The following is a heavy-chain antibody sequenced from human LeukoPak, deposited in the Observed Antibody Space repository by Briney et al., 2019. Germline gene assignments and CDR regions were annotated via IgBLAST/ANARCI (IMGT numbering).Heavy chain of an antibody. V-gene: IGHV1-2*02. D-gene: IGHD5-24*01. CDR1: GYTFTGYY. J-gene: IGHJ4*02. CDR3: ARVRWLQLPYYFDY. CDR2: INPNSGGT. Sequence: GASVKVSCKASGYTFTGYYMHWVRQAPGQGLEWMGWINPNSGGTNYAQKFQGRVTMTRDTSISTAYMELSRLRSDDTAEYYCARVRWLQLPYYFDYWGQGTLVTVSS.